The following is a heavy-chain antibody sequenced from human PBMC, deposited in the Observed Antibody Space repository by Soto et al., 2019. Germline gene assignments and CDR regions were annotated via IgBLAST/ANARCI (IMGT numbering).Heavy chain of an antibody. CDR3: AKDSKSVEVSAARVSGMDV. J-gene: IGHJ6*02. D-gene: IGHD2-2*01. CDR2: TRSNGEYT. Sequence: PGGSLRLSCAGSGFTFGSYAMTWVRQAPGKGLEWVSTTRSNGEYTYYSNSVKGRFTVSRDNSKNTLYLEMSSLRAEDTAVYYCAKDSKSVEVSAARVSGMDVWGQGTTVTVSS. V-gene: IGHV3-23*01. CDR1: GFTFGSYA.